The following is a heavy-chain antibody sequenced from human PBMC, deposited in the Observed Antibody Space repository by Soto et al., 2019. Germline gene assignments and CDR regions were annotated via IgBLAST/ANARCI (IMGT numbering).Heavy chain of an antibody. CDR2: IKSKADGGVR. J-gene: IGHJ4*02. Sequence: EVQLVESGGDLVKPGGSLRLSCVTSGFMFSSAWMSWVRQAPGKGLEWVGRIKSKADGGVRDYAAPVKGRFSISRDDSKNTLYLQMNSLRAEDTAVYYCVEGWNDFWGQGTLVTVSS. CDR3: VEGWNDF. D-gene: IGHD1-1*01. V-gene: IGHV3-15*01. CDR1: GFMFSSAW.